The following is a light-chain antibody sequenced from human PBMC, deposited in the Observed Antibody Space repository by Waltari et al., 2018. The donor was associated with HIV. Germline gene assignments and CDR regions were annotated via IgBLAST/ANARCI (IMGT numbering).Light chain of an antibody. CDR2: GAS. J-gene: IGKJ1*01. CDR1: QSVSSN. V-gene: IGKV3-15*01. Sequence: ELVMTQSPATLSVSPGERATLSCRASQSVSSNLAWYQQKPGQAPRLLIYGASTRATGIPARFSGSGSGTEFTLNISSLQAEDVAVYYCQQYNNWPRTFGQGTKVEIK. CDR3: QQYNNWPRT.